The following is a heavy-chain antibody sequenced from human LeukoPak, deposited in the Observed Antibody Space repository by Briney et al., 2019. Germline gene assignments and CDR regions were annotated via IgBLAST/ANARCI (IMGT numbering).Heavy chain of an antibody. CDR1: GYTFGAYY. D-gene: IGHD3-3*01. V-gene: IGHV1-2*02. CDR3: ARGEFGLSHFDY. J-gene: IGHJ4*02. CDR2: INPNSGGT. Sequence: ASVKVSCKASGYTFGAYYMYWVRQAPGQGLEWMGWINPNSGGTNYAQKFQGRVTMTRDTSISTAYMELSRLRSDDTAVYYCARGEFGLSHFDYWGQGTLVTVSS.